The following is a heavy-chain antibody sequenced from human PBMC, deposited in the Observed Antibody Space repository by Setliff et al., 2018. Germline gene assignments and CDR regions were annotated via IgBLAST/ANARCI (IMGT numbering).Heavy chain of an antibody. CDR2: IHYSGTT. J-gene: IGHJ4*02. CDR1: GASINSGTYY. Sequence: SETLSLTCTLSGASINSGTYYWAWIRQPPGKGLAWIRRIHYSGTTYYNASLKGRLTISVDTAQNQFSLRLTSVTAADTAVYYCARARNVAARIFDSWGQGTLVTVSS. CDR3: ARARNVAARIFDS. D-gene: IGHD6-6*01. V-gene: IGHV4-39*01.